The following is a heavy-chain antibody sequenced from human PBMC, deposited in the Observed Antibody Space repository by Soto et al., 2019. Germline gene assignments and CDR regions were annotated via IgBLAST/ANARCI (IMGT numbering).Heavy chain of an antibody. CDR2: IIPIFGTA. V-gene: IGHV1-69*12. CDR3: DDSSGSTANWFDP. CDR1: GGTFSSYA. Sequence: QVQLVQSGAEVKKPGSSVKVSCKASGGTFSSYAISWVRQAPGQGLEWMGGIIPIFGTAHYAQKFQGRITITADESTSTAYMELSSLRSEDTAVYYCDDSSGSTANWFDPWGQGTLVTVSS. D-gene: IGHD3-22*01. J-gene: IGHJ5*02.